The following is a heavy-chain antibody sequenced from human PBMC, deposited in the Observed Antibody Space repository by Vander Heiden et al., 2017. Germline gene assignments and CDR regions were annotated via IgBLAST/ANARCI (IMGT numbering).Heavy chain of an antibody. CDR3: ARDYYGMDV. Sequence: EVQLLESGGGRVQPGGALRLSCGASGFTFNRYAMSWVRQAPGKGPEWVSEISNSGASTNYADSVKGRFTISRDNSKNTVYLQMNSLRADDTAVYSCARDYYGMDVWGQGTTVIVSS. V-gene: IGHV3-23*01. CDR1: GFTFNRYA. CDR2: ISNSGAST. J-gene: IGHJ6*02.